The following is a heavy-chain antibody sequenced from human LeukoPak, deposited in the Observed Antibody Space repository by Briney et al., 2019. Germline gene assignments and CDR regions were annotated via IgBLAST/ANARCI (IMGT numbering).Heavy chain of an antibody. J-gene: IGHJ3*02. Sequence: GGSLRLSCAASGFTFSSYSMNWVRQAPGKGLEWVSSISSSSNYIYYADSVKGRFTISRDNAKNSLYLQMNSLRAEDTAVYYCARVSILIVPYYAFDIWGQGTMVTVSS. CDR2: ISSSSNYI. CDR1: GFTFSSYS. CDR3: ARVSILIVPYYAFDI. V-gene: IGHV3-21*01. D-gene: IGHD2/OR15-2a*01.